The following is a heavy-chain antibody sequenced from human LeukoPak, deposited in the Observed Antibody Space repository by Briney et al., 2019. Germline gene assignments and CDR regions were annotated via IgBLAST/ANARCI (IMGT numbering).Heavy chain of an antibody. CDR3: ARHFSELDPVSGWFDP. CDR2: IYYSGST. CDR1: GGSISSYY. Sequence: SETLSLTCTVSGGSISSYYWSWIRQPPGKGLEWIGYIYYSGSTNYNPSLKSRVTMSVDTSKNQFSLKLSSVTAADTAVYYCARHFSELDPVSGWFDPWGQGTLVTVSS. D-gene: IGHD1-1*01. V-gene: IGHV4-59*08. J-gene: IGHJ5*02.